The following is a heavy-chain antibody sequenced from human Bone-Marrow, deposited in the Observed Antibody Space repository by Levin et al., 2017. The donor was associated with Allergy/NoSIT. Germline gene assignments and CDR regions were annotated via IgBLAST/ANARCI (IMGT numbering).Heavy chain of an antibody. Sequence: ASVKVSCKASGYTFTGYYMHWVRQAPGQGLEWMGWINPNSGGTNYAQKFQGRVTMTRDTSISTAYMELSRLRSDDTAVYYCAREAHRSDIVVVPAAPPTNWFDPWGQGTLVTVSS. J-gene: IGHJ5*02. D-gene: IGHD2-2*01. CDR1: GYTFTGYY. CDR3: AREAHRSDIVVVPAAPPTNWFDP. V-gene: IGHV1-2*02. CDR2: INPNSGGT.